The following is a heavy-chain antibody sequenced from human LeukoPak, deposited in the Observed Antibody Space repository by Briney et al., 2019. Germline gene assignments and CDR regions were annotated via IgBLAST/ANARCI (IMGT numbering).Heavy chain of an antibody. Sequence: GGSLRLSCAASGFTFSSYWMGWVRQAPGKGLEWVANIKRDGSEKYYGDSVKGRFTVSGDNAMNSLYLQMTSLRAEDTAVYYCARDKEAAVDFWSGYYPLWGQGTLVIVSS. D-gene: IGHD3-3*01. J-gene: IGHJ4*02. V-gene: IGHV3-7*01. CDR1: GFTFSSYW. CDR3: ARDKEAAVDFWSGYYPL. CDR2: IKRDGSEK.